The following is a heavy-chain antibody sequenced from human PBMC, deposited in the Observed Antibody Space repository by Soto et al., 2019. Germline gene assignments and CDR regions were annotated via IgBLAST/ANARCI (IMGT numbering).Heavy chain of an antibody. CDR1: GGSISSGGFS. D-gene: IGHD2-2*01. V-gene: IGHV4-30-2*01. J-gene: IGHJ4*02. Sequence: PSETLYLTCAVSGGSISSGGFSWSWIRQPTGKGLEWIGYMYHSGSTYYNPSLKSRVTISIDRSKNQFSLKLSSVTAADTAVYYCARVPDYWGQGILVTVSS. CDR3: ARVPDY. CDR2: MYHSGST.